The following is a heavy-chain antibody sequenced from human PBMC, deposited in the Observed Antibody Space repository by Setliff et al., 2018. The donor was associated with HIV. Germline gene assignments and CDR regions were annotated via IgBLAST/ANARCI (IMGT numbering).Heavy chain of an antibody. CDR1: RFTFSSYS. CDR2: ISSSSSTI. CDR3: ARDGYYYGSGSYAFDI. Sequence: QPGGSLRLSCAASRFTFSSYSMNWVRQAPGKGLEWVSYISSSSSTIYYADSVKGRFTISRDNAKNSLYLQMNSLRAEDTAVYYCARDGYYYGSGSYAFDIWGQGTMVTVSS. J-gene: IGHJ3*02. V-gene: IGHV3-48*04. D-gene: IGHD3-10*01.